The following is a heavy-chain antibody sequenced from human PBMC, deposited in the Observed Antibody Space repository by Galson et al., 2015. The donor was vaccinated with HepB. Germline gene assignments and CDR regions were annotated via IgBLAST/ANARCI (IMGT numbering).Heavy chain of an antibody. D-gene: IGHD6-19*01. Sequence: CAISGDSVSSNSAAWNWIRQSPSRGLEWLGRTYYRSKWYNDYAVSVKSRITINPDTSKNQFSLQLNSVTPEDTAVYYCARTVIAVAGARAFDIWGQGTMVTVSS. CDR1: GDSVSSNSAA. CDR3: ARTVIAVAGARAFDI. CDR2: TYYRSKWYN. V-gene: IGHV6-1*01. J-gene: IGHJ3*02.